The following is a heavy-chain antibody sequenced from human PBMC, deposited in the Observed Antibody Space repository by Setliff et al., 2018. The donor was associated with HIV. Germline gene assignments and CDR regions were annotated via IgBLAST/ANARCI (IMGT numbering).Heavy chain of an antibody. CDR2: IYTSGST. V-gene: IGHV4-4*07. J-gene: IGHJ3*02. CDR3: ARGGGSPQRFAFDI. Sequence: TLSLTCTVSGGSISSYYWSWIRQPAGKGLEWIGRIYTSGSTNYNPSLKSRVTMSVDTSKNQFSLKLSSVTAADTAVYYCARGGGSPQRFAFDIWGQGTMVTVSS. D-gene: IGHD1-26*01. CDR1: GGSISSYY.